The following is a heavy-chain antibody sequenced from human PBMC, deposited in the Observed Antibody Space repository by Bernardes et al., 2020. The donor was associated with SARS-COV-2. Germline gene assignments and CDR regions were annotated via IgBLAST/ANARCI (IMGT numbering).Heavy chain of an antibody. D-gene: IGHD6-13*01. CDR2: ISTIRSGGRS. CDR1: GFIFSFAW. J-gene: IGHJ4*02. Sequence: GGSLRLSCTGSGFIFSFAWMNWVRQAPGKGLEWVCRISTIRSGGRSDYAATVRGRFIISRDDSENTLYLQMNSLKTEDTAIYYCATEPISVSATGTTNYWGQGTLVTVSS. CDR3: ATEPISVSATGTTNY. V-gene: IGHV3-15*07.